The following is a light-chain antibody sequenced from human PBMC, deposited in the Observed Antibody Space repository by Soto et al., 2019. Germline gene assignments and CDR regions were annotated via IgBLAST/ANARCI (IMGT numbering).Light chain of an antibody. CDR3: QQSYSSPPT. V-gene: IGKV1-39*01. J-gene: IGKJ2*01. CDR1: QSISSY. CDR2: AAS. Sequence: DIQMTQSPSSLSASVGDRVTITCRTSQSISSYLNWYQQKPGKAPKLLIYAASSLYSGVPSRFSGSGSETDFTLTISSLQPEDFATYYCQQSYSSPPTFGQGTKLEIK.